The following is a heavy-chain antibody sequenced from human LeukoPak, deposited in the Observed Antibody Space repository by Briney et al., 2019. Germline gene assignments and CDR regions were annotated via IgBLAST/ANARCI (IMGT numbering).Heavy chain of an antibody. D-gene: IGHD1-26*01. CDR3: ARETVGAPLVDY. V-gene: IGHV4-39*07. Sequence: SETLSLTCTVSGGSISSSTYYWGWVRQPPGNGLEWIVSVYYSGSTYYNPSLKSRVTISVDTSKNQFSLKLSSVTAADTDVYYCARETVGAPLVDYWGQGTLVTVSS. CDR1: GGSISSSTYY. J-gene: IGHJ4*02. CDR2: VYYSGST.